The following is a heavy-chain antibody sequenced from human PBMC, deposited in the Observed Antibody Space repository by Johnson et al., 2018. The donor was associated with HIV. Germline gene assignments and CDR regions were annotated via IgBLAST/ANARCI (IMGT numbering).Heavy chain of an antibody. CDR2: ISWNSGRL. Sequence: VQLVESGGGLVQPGGSLRLSCGASGFTFDDYAMHWVRQAPGKGLEWVSGISWNSGRLDYADSVKGRFTISRDNAKNSLYLQMNSLRAEDTAVYYCAQDGTLRAFDIWGQGTMVTVSS. J-gene: IGHJ3*02. CDR1: GFTFDDYA. CDR3: AQDGTLRAFDI. V-gene: IGHV3-9*01.